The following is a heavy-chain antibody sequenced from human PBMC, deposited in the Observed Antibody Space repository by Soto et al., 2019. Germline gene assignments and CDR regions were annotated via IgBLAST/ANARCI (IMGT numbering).Heavy chain of an antibody. V-gene: IGHV3-7*05. CDR2: IKQDGSEK. Sequence: GGSLRLSCAASGFTFSSYWMSWVRQAPGKGLEWVANIKQDGSEKYYVDSVKGRFTISRDNAKNSLYLQMNSLRAEDTAVYYCARSRKRSGPPYYYGMDVWGQGTTVTVSS. CDR1: GFTFSSYW. J-gene: IGHJ6*02. CDR3: ARSRKRSGPPYYYGMDV.